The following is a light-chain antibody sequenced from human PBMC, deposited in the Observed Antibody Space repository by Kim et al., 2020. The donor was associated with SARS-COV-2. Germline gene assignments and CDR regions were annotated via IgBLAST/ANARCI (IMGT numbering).Light chain of an antibody. CDR2: RNN. CDR1: SSNIGSNY. V-gene: IGLV1-47*01. CDR3: AAWDDSLSGWV. J-gene: IGLJ3*02. Sequence: ELTQPPSASGTPGQRGTISCSGSSSNIGSNYVYWYQQVPGTPPKLLIYRNNQRPSGVPDRFSGSKSGTSASLAISGLRSEDEADYYCAAWDDSLSGWVFGGGTQLTVL.